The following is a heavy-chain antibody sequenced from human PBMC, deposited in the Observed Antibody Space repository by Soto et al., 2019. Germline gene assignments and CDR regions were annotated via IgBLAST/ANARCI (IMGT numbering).Heavy chain of an antibody. Sequence: QVQLVQSGAEVKKPGSSVKVSCKASGGTFSSYAISWVRQAPGQGLEWMGGIIPIFGTATYAQKFQGRVTITGDASRSAGYMGVSSLGPEDTAVYYGARAPNGMDVWGQGTTVTVSS. CDR2: IIPIFGTA. V-gene: IGHV1-69*12. CDR3: ARAPNGMDV. J-gene: IGHJ6*02. CDR1: GGTFSSYA.